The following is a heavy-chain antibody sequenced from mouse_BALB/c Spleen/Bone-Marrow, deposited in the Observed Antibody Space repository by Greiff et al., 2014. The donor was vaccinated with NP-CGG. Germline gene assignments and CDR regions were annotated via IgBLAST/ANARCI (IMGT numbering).Heavy chain of an antibody. CDR1: GYTFTDYA. CDR2: ISTYSGNT. CDR3: ARYGYGSSYYAMDY. Sequence: VQVVESGPELVRPGVSVKISRKGSGYTFTDYAVPWVKQSHAKSLEWIGVISTYSGNTNYNQKFKGKATMTVDKSSSTAYMELARLTSEDSAIYYCARYGYGSSYYAMDYWGQGTSVTVAS. V-gene: IGHV1-67*01. D-gene: IGHD1-1*01. J-gene: IGHJ4*01.